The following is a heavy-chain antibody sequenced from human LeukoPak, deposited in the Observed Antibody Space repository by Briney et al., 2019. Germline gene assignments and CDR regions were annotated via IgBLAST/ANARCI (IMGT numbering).Heavy chain of an antibody. CDR2: IAGSGGST. V-gene: IGHV3-23*01. Sequence: GGSLRLSYAASGFTFRSYAMSWVRQAPGKGLEWVSTIAGSGGSTYYADSVKGRFTVSRDDSKKTLYLQMNSLRAEDTAVYYCAKGRTSDYWGQGTLVTVSS. J-gene: IGHJ4*02. CDR1: GFTFRSYA. CDR3: AKGRTSDY.